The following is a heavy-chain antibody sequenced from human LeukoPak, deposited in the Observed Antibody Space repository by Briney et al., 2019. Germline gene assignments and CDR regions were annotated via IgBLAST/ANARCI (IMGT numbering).Heavy chain of an antibody. CDR3: AKDSYDSSGYLDY. J-gene: IGHJ4*02. CDR2: ISWNSGSI. D-gene: IGHD3-22*01. V-gene: IGHV3-9*01. Sequence: GGSLRLPCAASGFTFDDYAMHWVRQAPGKGLEWVSGISWNSGSIGYADSVKGRFTISRDNAKNSLYLQMNSLRAEDTALYYCAKDSYDSSGYLDYWGQGTLVTVSS. CDR1: GFTFDDYA.